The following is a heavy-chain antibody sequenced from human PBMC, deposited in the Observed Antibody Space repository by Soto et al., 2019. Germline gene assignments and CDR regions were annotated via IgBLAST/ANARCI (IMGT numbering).Heavy chain of an antibody. V-gene: IGHV3-30*18. Sequence: QVQLVESGGGVVQPGRSLRLSCAASGFTFSSYGMHWVRQAPGKGLEWGAVISYDGSNKYYADSVKGRFTISRDNSKNTLYLQMNSLRAEDTAVYYCAKDRYYGSGSAFDYWGQGTLVTVSS. CDR2: ISYDGSNK. CDR3: AKDRYYGSGSAFDY. D-gene: IGHD3-10*01. CDR1: GFTFSSYG. J-gene: IGHJ4*02.